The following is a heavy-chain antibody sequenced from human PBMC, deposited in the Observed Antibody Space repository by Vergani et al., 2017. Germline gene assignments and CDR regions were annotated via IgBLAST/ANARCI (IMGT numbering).Heavy chain of an antibody. J-gene: IGHJ6*02. CDR1: GGSISSSSYY. Sequence: QLQLQESGPGLVKPSETLSLTCTVSGGSISSSSYYWGWIRQPPGKGLEWIGSIYYSGSTYYNPSLKSRVTISVDTSKNQFSLKRSSVTAADTAVYYCARVLGGYHTVREYYYYYGMDVWGQGTTVTVSS. V-gene: IGHV4-39*01. CDR2: IYYSGST. CDR3: ARVLGGYHTVREYYYYYGMDV. D-gene: IGHD3-22*01.